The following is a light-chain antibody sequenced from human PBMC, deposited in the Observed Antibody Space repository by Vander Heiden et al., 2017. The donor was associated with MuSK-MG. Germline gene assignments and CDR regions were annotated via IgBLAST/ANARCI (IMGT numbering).Light chain of an antibody. Sequence: QSALTQPRSVSGSPGQSVTISCTGTSSDVGGYNYVSWYQQHPGKDPKIMIYDVSKRPSGVPDRFSGSKSGNTASLTISGLQAEDEADYYCCSYAGSYTSYVFGTGTKVTVL. CDR3: CSYAGSYTSYV. V-gene: IGLV2-11*01. CDR1: SSDVGGYNY. J-gene: IGLJ1*01. CDR2: DVS.